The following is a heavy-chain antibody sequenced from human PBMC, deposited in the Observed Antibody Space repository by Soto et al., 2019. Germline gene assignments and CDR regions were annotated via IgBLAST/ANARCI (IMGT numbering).Heavy chain of an antibody. J-gene: IGHJ6*03. Sequence: SVKVSCKASGGTFSSYTISWVRQAPGKGLEWMGRIIPILGIANYAQKFQGRVTITADKSTSTAYMELSSLRSEDTAVYYCASSDFWSGYPTVYYYYYYMDVWGKGTTVTVSS. CDR1: GGTFSSYT. V-gene: IGHV1-69*02. D-gene: IGHD3-3*01. CDR2: IIPILGIA. CDR3: ASSDFWSGYPTVYYYYYYMDV.